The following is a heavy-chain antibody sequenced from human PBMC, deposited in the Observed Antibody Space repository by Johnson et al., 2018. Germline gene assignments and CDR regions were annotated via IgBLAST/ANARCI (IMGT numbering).Heavy chain of an antibody. CDR2: IYYSGST. V-gene: IGHV4-39*07. CDR1: GGSISSSSYY. Sequence: QVQLQESGPGLVKPSETLSLTCTVSGGSISSSSYYWGWIRQPPGKGLEWIGSIYYSGSTYYNPSLKSRVTISVDTSKNQFSLKLSSVTAADTAVDYCARVTVTTFPDYYYYIDVWGKGTTVTVSS. CDR3: ARVTVTTFPDYYYYIDV. J-gene: IGHJ6*03. D-gene: IGHD4-17*01.